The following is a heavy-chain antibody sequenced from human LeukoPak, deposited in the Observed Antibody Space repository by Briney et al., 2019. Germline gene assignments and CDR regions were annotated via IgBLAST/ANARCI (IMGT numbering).Heavy chain of an antibody. CDR3: ARWGTY. Sequence: SETLSLTCTVSGGSISSGGYYWTWVRQPPGKGPEWIGHIHYSVTTNYNPSLKSRVTMSLDTSKNQFSLKLTSVTAADTAIYFCARWGTYWGQGILVTVSS. D-gene: IGHD7-27*01. J-gene: IGHJ4*02. CDR1: GGSISSGGYY. V-gene: IGHV4-61*08. CDR2: IHYSVTT.